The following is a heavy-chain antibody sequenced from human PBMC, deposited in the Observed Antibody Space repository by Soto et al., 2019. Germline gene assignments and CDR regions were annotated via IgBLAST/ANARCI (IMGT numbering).Heavy chain of an antibody. J-gene: IGHJ4*02. CDR3: AVRVVGYCSGGSCYSAPLDY. D-gene: IGHD2-15*01. CDR2: IVVGSGNS. CDR1: GFTFSRSA. V-gene: IGHV1-58*01. Sequence: SVKVFCKASGFTFSRSAVQWVRQARGQRLEWIGWIVVGSGNSNYAQKFQGRVTITRDTSASTAYMELSSLRSEDTAVYYCAVRVVGYCSGGSCYSAPLDYWGQGTLVTVSS.